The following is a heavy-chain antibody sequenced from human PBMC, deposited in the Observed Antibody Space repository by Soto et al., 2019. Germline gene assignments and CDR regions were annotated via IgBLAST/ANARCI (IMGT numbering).Heavy chain of an antibody. CDR1: GFTFRSYW. J-gene: IGHJ4*01. Sequence: GGSLRLSCAASGFTFRSYWMGWVRQVPGKGLEWVANIKQDGSEKNYVDSVKGRFTISRDNAKNSLYLQMNSLRGEDTAVYYCARENYFDYWGQGTHVTVSS. CDR3: ARENYFDY. V-gene: IGHV3-7*04. CDR2: IKQDGSEK.